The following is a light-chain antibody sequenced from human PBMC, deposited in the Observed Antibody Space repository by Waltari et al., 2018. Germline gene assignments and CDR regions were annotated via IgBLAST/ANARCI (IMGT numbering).Light chain of an antibody. CDR3: FSYAGTSSGV. CDR2: EVT. V-gene: IGLV2-23*02. CDR1: SSDIGFYKL. Sequence: QSPLTQPASVSGSPGQSITISCTGTSSDIGFYKLFSWYQQYPGKAPKVMCYEVTKRPSGFFNGFSGSKSGNTASLTISGLQAEDEADYYCFSYAGTSSGVFGTGTKVTFL. J-gene: IGLJ1*01.